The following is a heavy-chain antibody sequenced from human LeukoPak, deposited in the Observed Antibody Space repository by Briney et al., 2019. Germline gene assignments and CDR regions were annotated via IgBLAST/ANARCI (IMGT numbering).Heavy chain of an antibody. CDR3: AKDGGWGTGYCSSTSCYWGYGMDV. Sequence: PGGSLRLSCAASGFTFSSYGMHWVRQAPGKGLEWVAVISYDGSNKYYADSVKGRFTISRDNSKNTLYLQMNSLRAEGTAVYYCAKDGGWGTGYCSSTSCYWGYGMDVWGQGTTVTVSS. CDR2: ISYDGSNK. V-gene: IGHV3-30*18. D-gene: IGHD2-2*03. CDR1: GFTFSSYG. J-gene: IGHJ6*02.